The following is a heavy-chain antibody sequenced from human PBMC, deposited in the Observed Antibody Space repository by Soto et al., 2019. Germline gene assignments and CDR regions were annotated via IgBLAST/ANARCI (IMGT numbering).Heavy chain of an antibody. CDR3: ARVWYDFWSGYLNHPYYYMDV. V-gene: IGHV4-34*01. CDR1: GGSFSGYY. J-gene: IGHJ6*03. CDR2: INHSGST. Sequence: SETLSLTCAVYGGSFSGYYWSWIRQPPGKGLEWIGEINHSGSTNYNPSLKSRVTISVDTSKNQFSLKLSSVTAADTAVYYCARVWYDFWSGYLNHPYYYMDVWGKGTTVTVSS. D-gene: IGHD3-3*01.